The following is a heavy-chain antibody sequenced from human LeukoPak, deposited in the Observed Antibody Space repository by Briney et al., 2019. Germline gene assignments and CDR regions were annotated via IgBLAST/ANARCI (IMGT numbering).Heavy chain of an antibody. J-gene: IGHJ3*02. V-gene: IGHV4-59*01. Sequence: SQTLSLTCTVSGGSISSYYWNWIRQPPWKGLEWIGYIYYSGSTNYNPSLKSRVTISIDTSKRQFSLKLTSVTAADTAVYYCAKTMGGLKWDDAFDIWGQGTVVTVSS. CDR2: IYYSGST. CDR3: AKTMGGLKWDDAFDI. CDR1: GGSISSYY. D-gene: IGHD3-16*01.